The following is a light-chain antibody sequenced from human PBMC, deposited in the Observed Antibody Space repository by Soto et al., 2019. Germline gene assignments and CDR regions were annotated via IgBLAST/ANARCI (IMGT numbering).Light chain of an antibody. Sequence: QAVVTQPASLSGSPGQSITISCAGSRNDIGNYNLVSWFQQHPGKAPKLLIFEGTKRPSGVSDRFSGSKSGNTASLTISGLQAEDEADYHCCSYAGTRTSWVFGTGTKLTVL. CDR3: CSYAGTRTSWV. J-gene: IGLJ1*01. CDR1: RNDIGNYNL. V-gene: IGLV2-23*01. CDR2: EGT.